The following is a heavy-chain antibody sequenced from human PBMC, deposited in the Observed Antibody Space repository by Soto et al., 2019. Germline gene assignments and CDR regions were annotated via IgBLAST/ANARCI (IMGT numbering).Heavy chain of an antibody. Sequence: QVQLVESGGGVVQPGRSLRLSCAASGFTFSSYGMHWVRQAPGKGLEWVALISYDGSNKYYADSVKGRFTISRDNSKNTLYLQMNSLRAEDTAVYYCAKDTRDSGSYFDYWGQGTLVTVSS. J-gene: IGHJ4*02. CDR1: GFTFSSYG. CDR2: ISYDGSNK. CDR3: AKDTRDSGSYFDY. D-gene: IGHD1-26*01. V-gene: IGHV3-30*18.